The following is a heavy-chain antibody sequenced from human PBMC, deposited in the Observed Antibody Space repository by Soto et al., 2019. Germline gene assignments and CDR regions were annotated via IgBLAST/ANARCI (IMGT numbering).Heavy chain of an antibody. CDR2: ISAYNGNT. CDR3: ARVRPAAIHYGMDV. V-gene: IGHV1-18*01. CDR1: GYTFTSYG. Sequence: GASVKVSCKASGYTFTSYGISWVRQAPGQGLEWMGWISAYNGNTNYAQKLQGRVTMTTDTSTSTAYMELRSLRSDDTAVYYCARVRPAAIHYGMDVWGQGTTVTVSS. D-gene: IGHD2-2*01. J-gene: IGHJ6*02.